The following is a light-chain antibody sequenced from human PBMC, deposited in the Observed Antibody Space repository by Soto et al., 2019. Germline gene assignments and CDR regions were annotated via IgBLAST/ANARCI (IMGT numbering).Light chain of an antibody. CDR1: QSIGTL. CDR2: DAS. Sequence: EMVLTQSAATVSWARGQSTSISCGASQSIGTLFAWSHQKPGQAPRLLIYDASNRATGIPARFSGTVSGTDFTLTISSLEPEDFVVYSRQQCYNWPQWTFRQGTKVHIK. V-gene: IGKV3-11*01. CDR3: QQCYNWPQWT. J-gene: IGKJ1*01.